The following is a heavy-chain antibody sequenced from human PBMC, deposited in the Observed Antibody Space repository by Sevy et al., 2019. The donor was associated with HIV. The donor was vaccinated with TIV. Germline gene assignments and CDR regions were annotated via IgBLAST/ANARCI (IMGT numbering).Heavy chain of an antibody. CDR1: GFTFSSYA. CDR2: ISGSGGST. D-gene: IGHD2-15*01. V-gene: IGHV3-23*01. J-gene: IGHJ3*02. CDR3: AKGARCSGGRCHSRGAFDI. Sequence: GESLKISCAASGFTFSSYAMSWVRQAPGKGLEWVSAISGSGGSTYYADSVKGRFTISRDNSKDTPYLQMNSLRAEDTAVYYCAKGARCSGGRCHSRGAFDIWGQGTMVTVSS.